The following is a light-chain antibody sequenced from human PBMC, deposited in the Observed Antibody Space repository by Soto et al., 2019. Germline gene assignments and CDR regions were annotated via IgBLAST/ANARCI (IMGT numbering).Light chain of an antibody. Sequence: PGERATLSCRASQSVSTYFAWYQQRPGQAPRLLISDASNRATGIPARFSGSGSGTDFTLTISSLEAEDFAVYYCQQRSNWPLTFGGGTKVEIK. J-gene: IGKJ4*01. CDR2: DAS. CDR3: QQRSNWPLT. CDR1: QSVSTY. V-gene: IGKV3-11*01.